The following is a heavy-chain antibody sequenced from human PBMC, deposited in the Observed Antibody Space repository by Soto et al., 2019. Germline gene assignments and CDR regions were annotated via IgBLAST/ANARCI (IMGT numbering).Heavy chain of an antibody. D-gene: IGHD7-27*01. CDR2: ISSSSSNT. CDR1: GFTFSSNS. CDR3: ARDLPPRAWGTPCYYYGMDV. V-gene: IGHV3-21*01. J-gene: IGHJ6*02. Sequence: PGGPLRLSSAASGFTFSSNSMNWVRKAPGKALEGVSSISSSSSNTYSAHSVKGRFTISRDDAKISLYLQMNSLRAEDTAVYYCARDLPPRAWGTPCYYYGMDVWGQGTTVTVSS.